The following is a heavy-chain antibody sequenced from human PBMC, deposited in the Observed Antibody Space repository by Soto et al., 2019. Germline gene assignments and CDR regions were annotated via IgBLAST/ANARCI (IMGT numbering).Heavy chain of an antibody. J-gene: IGHJ6*02. D-gene: IGHD3-22*01. Sequence: SQTLSLTCALSGDSVSSNSAAWNWIRQSPSRGLEWLGRTYYRSKWYNDYAVSVKSRITINPDTSKNQFSLQLNSVTPEDTAVYYCAREGVDKYYYVSSGYYYYGMDVWGQGTTVTVSS. CDR1: GDSVSSNSAA. CDR3: AREGVDKYYYVSSGYYYYGMDV. CDR2: TYYRSKWYN. V-gene: IGHV6-1*01.